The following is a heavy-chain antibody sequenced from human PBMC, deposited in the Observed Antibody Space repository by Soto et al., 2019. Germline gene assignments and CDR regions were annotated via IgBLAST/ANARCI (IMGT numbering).Heavy chain of an antibody. J-gene: IGHJ5*02. CDR1: GYGFTSHY. D-gene: IGHD1-7*01. CDR3: AREQSWHYLVWWVDP. V-gene: IGHV1-46*03. Sequence: QARLVQSGAEVKKPGASVKVSCNAIGYGFTSHYIHWVRQAPGQGLEWMGTIFPGGVNIAYAQKFQGRVTMTKDTSTSTVYMEFNSLTSEDTAVYYWAREQSWHYLVWWVDPWGQGTLVTVSS. CDR2: IFPGGVNI.